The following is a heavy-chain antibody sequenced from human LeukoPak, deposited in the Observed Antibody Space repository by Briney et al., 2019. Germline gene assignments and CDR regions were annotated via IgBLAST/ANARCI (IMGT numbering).Heavy chain of an antibody. CDR2: ISAYNGNT. V-gene: IGHV1-18*01. CDR1: GYTFTSYG. Sequence: ASVKVSCKASGYTFTSYGISWVRQAPGQGLEWMGWISAYNGNTSYAQKLQGRVTMTTDTSTSTAYMELRSLRSDDTAVYYCARDRRNYDFWSGYPLDYWGQGTLVTVSS. D-gene: IGHD3-3*01. CDR3: ARDRRNYDFWSGYPLDY. J-gene: IGHJ4*02.